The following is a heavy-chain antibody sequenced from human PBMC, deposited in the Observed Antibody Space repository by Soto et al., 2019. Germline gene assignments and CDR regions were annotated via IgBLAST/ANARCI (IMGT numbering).Heavy chain of an antibody. V-gene: IGHV3-7*01. D-gene: IGHD3-10*01. CDR3: ARESHYYGSGSYEYYYGMDV. Sequence: GGSLRLSCAASGFTFSSYWMSWVRQAPGKGLEWVANIKQDGSEKYYVDSVKGRFTISRDNAKNSLYLQMNSLRAEDTAVYYCARESHYYGSGSYEYYYGMDVWGQGTTVTVSS. J-gene: IGHJ6*02. CDR2: IKQDGSEK. CDR1: GFTFSSYW.